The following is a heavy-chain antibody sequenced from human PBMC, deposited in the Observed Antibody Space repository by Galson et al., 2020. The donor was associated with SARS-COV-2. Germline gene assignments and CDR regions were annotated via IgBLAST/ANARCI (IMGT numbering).Heavy chain of an antibody. J-gene: IGHJ5*02. Sequence: ASETLSLTCTASGGSISSYYWSWIRQPPGKGLEWIGYIYYSGSTNYNPSLKSRVTITVDTSKNQFSLKLSSVTAADTAVYYCARALYYYDSSGYGINWFDPWGQGTLVTVSS. CDR2: IYYSGST. CDR1: GGSISSYY. CDR3: ARALYYYDSSGYGINWFDP. V-gene: IGHV4-59*01. D-gene: IGHD3-22*01.